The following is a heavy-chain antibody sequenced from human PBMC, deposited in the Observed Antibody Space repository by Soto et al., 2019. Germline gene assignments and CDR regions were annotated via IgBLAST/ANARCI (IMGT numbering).Heavy chain of an antibody. J-gene: IGHJ3*02. CDR1: GGSIRSYY. CDR3: ARGLRFLEWSFDAFDI. D-gene: IGHD3-3*01. V-gene: IGHV4-59*01. Sequence: SETLSLTCIVCGGSIRSYYWSWIRQPPGKGLEWIGYIYYSGSTNYNPSLKSRVTISVDTSKNQFSLKLSSVTAADTAVYYCARGLRFLEWSFDAFDIWGQGTMVTVS. CDR2: IYYSGST.